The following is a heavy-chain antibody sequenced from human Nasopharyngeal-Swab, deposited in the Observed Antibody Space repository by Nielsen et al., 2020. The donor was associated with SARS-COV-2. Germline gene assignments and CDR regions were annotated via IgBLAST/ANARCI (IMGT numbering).Heavy chain of an antibody. V-gene: IGHV3-23*01. Sequence: VRQAPGKGLEWVSAISGSGGSTYYADSVKGRFTISRDNSKNTLYLQMNSLRAEDTAVYYCAKDLWYYYDSSGSDYWGQGTRVTVSS. J-gene: IGHJ4*02. CDR2: ISGSGGST. D-gene: IGHD3-22*01. CDR3: AKDLWYYYDSSGSDY.